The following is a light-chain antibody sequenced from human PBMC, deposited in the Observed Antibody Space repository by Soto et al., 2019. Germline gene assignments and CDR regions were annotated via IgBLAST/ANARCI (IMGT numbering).Light chain of an antibody. J-gene: IGLJ1*01. CDR2: NND. V-gene: IGLV1-44*01. CDR1: SSNIGTYT. CDR3: AAWDDRLSGLHV. Sequence: QSVLTQPPSASGTPGQRVTISCSGSSSNIGTYTVNWYQQLPGTAPRLLIYNNDQRPSGVPDRFSGFKYGTAASLAISGLQSEDEDEYYCAAWDDRLSGLHVFGTATKLTVL.